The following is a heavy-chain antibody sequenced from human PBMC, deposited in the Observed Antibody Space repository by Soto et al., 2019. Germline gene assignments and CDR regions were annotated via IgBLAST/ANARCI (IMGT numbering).Heavy chain of an antibody. CDR1: GESISSSSYY. D-gene: IGHD2-21*02. J-gene: IGHJ4*02. Sequence: ETLSLTCIVSGESISSSSYYWGWIRQPPGKGLEWIGSIYYSGRTYYNPSFKSRVTISIDTSKNQFSLKLSSVTATDTAVYYCARQRTTVVTQAYFDHWGQGALVTVSS. CDR2: IYYSGRT. V-gene: IGHV4-39*01. CDR3: ARQRTTVVTQAYFDH.